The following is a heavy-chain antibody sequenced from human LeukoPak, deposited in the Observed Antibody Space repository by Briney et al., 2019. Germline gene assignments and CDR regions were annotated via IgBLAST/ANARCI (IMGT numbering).Heavy chain of an antibody. V-gene: IGHV3-48*03. CDR1: GFTFRSYE. D-gene: IGHD3-22*01. Sequence: PGGSLRLSCAASGFTFRSYEMNWVRQAPGKGLEWVSYISSSCSTIYYADSVKGRFTISRENAKNSLYLQMNSLRAEDTAVYYCARAAGFYDSSGYLNFDYWGQGTLVTVSS. J-gene: IGHJ4*02. CDR2: ISSSCSTI. CDR3: ARAAGFYDSSGYLNFDY.